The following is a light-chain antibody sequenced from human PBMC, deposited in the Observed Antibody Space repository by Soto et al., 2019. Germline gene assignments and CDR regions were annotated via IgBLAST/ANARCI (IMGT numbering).Light chain of an antibody. J-gene: IGKJ4*01. CDR2: AAS. CDR1: QGISSW. V-gene: IGKV1D-12*01. CDR3: QQTNSFPLT. Sequence: DIQMTQSPSSVSASVGDRVTVTCRASQGISSWLAWYQQKPGKAPKLLLYAASTLQSGVSSRFSGSGSGIYFILTTSSLQPEDFATYYCQQTNSFPLTFGGGTTVEIK.